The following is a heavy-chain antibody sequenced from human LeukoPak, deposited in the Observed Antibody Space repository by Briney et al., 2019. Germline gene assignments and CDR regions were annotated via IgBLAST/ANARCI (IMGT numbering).Heavy chain of an antibody. Sequence: GGSLRLSCAASGFTFSNYWMSWVRQAPGKGLEWVANIKQDGSEKYYVDSVKGRFTISRDNAKNSLSLQMNSLRAEDTAVYYCAKRSMVRGVQFDAFDLWGQGTIVTVSS. V-gene: IGHV3-7*01. CDR2: IKQDGSEK. D-gene: IGHD3-10*01. CDR3: AKRSMVRGVQFDAFDL. CDR1: GFTFSNYW. J-gene: IGHJ3*01.